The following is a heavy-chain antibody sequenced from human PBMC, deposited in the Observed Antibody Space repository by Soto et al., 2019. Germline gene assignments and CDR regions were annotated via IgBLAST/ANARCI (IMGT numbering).Heavy chain of an antibody. CDR3: ARRSGGAPNWFDP. D-gene: IGHD2-15*01. CDR2: IYYSGTT. V-gene: IGHV4-39*01. Sequence: SETLSPTCAVSGGSISSSSYYWGWIRQPPGKGLEWIGSIYYSGTTYYNPSLNSRVTISVDTSKNQFSLRLNSVTAADTAIYYCARRSGGAPNWFDPWGQGTLVTVSS. J-gene: IGHJ5*02. CDR1: GGSISSSSYY.